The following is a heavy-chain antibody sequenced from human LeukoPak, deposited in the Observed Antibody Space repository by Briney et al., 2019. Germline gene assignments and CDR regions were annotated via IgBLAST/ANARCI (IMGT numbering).Heavy chain of an antibody. D-gene: IGHD1-1*01. Sequence: GGSVKVSCMASGYTITGYYIHWVRQAPGQGLEWMGWINPNSGDTNYAQKFQGRVTMTRDTSINTAFMELSRLRSDDTAVYYCARDRHWNQGNFDYWGQGTLVTVSS. J-gene: IGHJ4*02. CDR2: INPNSGDT. CDR3: ARDRHWNQGNFDY. CDR1: GYTITGYY. V-gene: IGHV1-2*02.